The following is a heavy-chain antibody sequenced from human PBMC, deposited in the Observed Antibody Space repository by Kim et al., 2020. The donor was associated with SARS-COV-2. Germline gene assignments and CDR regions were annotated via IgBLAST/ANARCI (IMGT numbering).Heavy chain of an antibody. J-gene: IGHJ6*01. V-gene: IGHV3-30*18. Sequence: GGSLRLSCAASGFTFSSYGMHWVRQAPGKGLEWVAVISYDGSNKYYADSVKGRFTISRDNSKNTLYLQMNSLRAEDTAVYYCAKTTSSIAVAGTLYYYYG. CDR3: AKTTSSIAVAGTLYYYYG. D-gene: IGHD6-19*01. CDR1: GFTFSSYG. CDR2: ISYDGSNK.